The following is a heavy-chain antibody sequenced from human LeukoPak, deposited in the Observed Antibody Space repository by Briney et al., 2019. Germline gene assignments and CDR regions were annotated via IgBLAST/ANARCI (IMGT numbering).Heavy chain of an antibody. CDR3: AIVLGYSGYDLVDY. CDR2: ISSSRSYI. Sequence: GGSLRLSCAASGFTFSSCSTNWVRQAPGKGLEWVSSISSSRSYIYYAHSVEGRFTLSRDNAKNSLNLQMNSLRAEDTAVDYCAIVLGYSGYDLVDYWGQGTLVTVSS. J-gene: IGHJ4*02. CDR1: GFTFSSCS. V-gene: IGHV3-21*01. D-gene: IGHD5-12*01.